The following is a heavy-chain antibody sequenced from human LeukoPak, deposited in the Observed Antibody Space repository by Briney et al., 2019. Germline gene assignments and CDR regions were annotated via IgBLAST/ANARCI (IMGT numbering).Heavy chain of an antibody. J-gene: IGHJ5*02. V-gene: IGHV1-69*04. CDR2: IIPTLGIA. Sequence: ASVKVSCKASGGTFSSYAISWVRQAPGQGLEWMGRIIPTLGIANYAQKFQGRVTITADKSTSTAYMELSSLRSEDTAVYYCARDHRIVPGAIFDWFDPWGQGTLVTVSS. CDR1: GGTFSSYA. D-gene: IGHD2-2*01. CDR3: ARDHRIVPGAIFDWFDP.